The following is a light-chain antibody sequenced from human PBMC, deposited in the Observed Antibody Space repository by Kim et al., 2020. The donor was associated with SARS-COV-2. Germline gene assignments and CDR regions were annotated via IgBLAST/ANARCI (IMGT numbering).Light chain of an antibody. J-gene: IGLJ2*01. CDR1: KLGDKY. Sequence: VSPGQTASISCSGDKLGDKYACWYQQKPGQSPVLVIYQDSKRPSGIPERFSGSNSGNTATLTISGTQAMDEADYYCQAWDSSTVVFGGGTKLTVL. V-gene: IGLV3-1*01. CDR2: QDS. CDR3: QAWDSSTVV.